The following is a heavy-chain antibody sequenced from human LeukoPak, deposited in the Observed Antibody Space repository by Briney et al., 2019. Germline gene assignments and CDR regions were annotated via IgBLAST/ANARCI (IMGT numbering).Heavy chain of an antibody. J-gene: IGHJ4*02. CDR1: GDSINSLDL. D-gene: IGHD3-22*01. V-gene: IGHV4-4*02. CDR3: AGLVGRYSSGLYYYYFDY. Sequence: SETLSLTCTVSGDSINSLDLWSWVRQPPGKGLEWIGEMYLSGTTHSNPSVKSRDTISIDKSKNQFFLNLSSVTAADTAVYYCAGLVGRYSSGLYYYYFDYWGQGTLVTVSS. CDR2: MYLSGTT.